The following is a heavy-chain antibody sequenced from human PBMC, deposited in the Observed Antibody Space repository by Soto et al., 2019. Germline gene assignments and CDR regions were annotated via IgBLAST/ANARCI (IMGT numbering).Heavy chain of an antibody. V-gene: IGHV1-69*01. Sequence: QEQLVQSGAEVKKRWSSVKVSCKASGGLFSSYPISWVRLVPGPALEWMGGIIPVFQTAYYTQSAQGRVTITADESTNKAYMELDSLRAEDTAICYCARGGSGSTCCNEFWGQGTLVTVSS. CDR3: ARGGSGSTCCNEF. CDR1: GGLFSSYP. CDR2: IIPVFQTA. D-gene: IGHD2-15*01. J-gene: IGHJ4*02.